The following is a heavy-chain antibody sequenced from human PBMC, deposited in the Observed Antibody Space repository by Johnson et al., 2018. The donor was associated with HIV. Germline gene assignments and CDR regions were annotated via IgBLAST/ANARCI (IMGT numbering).Heavy chain of an antibody. CDR1: GFTFSSYG. Sequence: QVQLVESGGGVVQPGRSLRLSCAASGFTFSSYGMHWVRQAPGKGLEWVAVISYDGSNKYYADSVKGRFTISRDNSKNTLYLQMNSLRAEDTAVYYCARDRRKIVVATGAFDIWGQGTMVTVSS. CDR2: ISYDGSNK. D-gene: IGHD1-26*01. V-gene: IGHV3-30*19. J-gene: IGHJ3*02. CDR3: ARDRRKIVVATGAFDI.